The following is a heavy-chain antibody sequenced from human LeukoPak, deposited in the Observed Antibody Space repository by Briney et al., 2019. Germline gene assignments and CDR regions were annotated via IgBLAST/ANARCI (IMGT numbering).Heavy chain of an antibody. J-gene: IGHJ4*02. CDR2: IYYSGST. D-gene: IGHD1-14*01. CDR3: ARGPAGYNTFDY. V-gene: IGHV4-39*07. Sequence: SETLSLTCTVSGGSISSSSYYWGWIRQPPGKGLEWIGSIYYSGSTKYNPSLKSRVTVSVDTSKSQFSLKLSSVTAADTAVYYCARGPAGYNTFDYWGQGTLVTVS. CDR1: GGSISSSSYY.